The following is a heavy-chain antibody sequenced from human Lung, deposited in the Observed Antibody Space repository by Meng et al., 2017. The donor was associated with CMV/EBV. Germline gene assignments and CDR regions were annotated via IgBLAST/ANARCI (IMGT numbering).Heavy chain of an antibody. Sequence: LQESRSGLLSPSGTPSLPCGVSVGSISNSNWLSWGRQPPGKGLEWIGEIYHSGSTNYNPSLKSRVTISVDKSKNQFSLKLSSVTAADTAVYYCASFPPPGKQWLVTDYWGQGTLVTVSS. CDR1: VGSISNSNW. V-gene: IGHV4-4*02. J-gene: IGHJ4*02. CDR3: ASFPPPGKQWLVTDY. CDR2: IYHSGST. D-gene: IGHD6-19*01.